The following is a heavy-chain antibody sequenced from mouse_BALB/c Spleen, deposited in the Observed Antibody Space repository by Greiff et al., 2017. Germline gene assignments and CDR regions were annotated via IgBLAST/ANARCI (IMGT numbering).Heavy chain of an antibody. CDR1: GYTFTSYT. D-gene: IGHD1-1*01. Sequence: QVQLQQSAAELARPGASVKMSCKASGYTFTSYTMHWVKQRPGQGLEWIGYINPSSGYTEYNQKFKDKTTLTADKSSSTAYMQLSSLTSEDSAVYYCARGFYYGSSYLYWYFDVWGAGTTVTVSS. V-gene: IGHV1-4*02. J-gene: IGHJ1*01. CDR3: ARGFYYGSSYLYWYFDV. CDR2: INPSSGYT.